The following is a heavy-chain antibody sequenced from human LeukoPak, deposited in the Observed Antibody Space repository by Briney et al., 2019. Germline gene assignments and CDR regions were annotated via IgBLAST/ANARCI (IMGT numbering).Heavy chain of an antibody. CDR1: GYTFTGYY. Sequence: ASVKVSCKASGYTFTGYYMHWVRQAPGQGLEWMGWINPNSGGTNYAQKFQGRVTMTRDTSISTAYMELSRLRSDDTAVYYCAGSRTFLRWFDPWGQGTLVTVSS. J-gene: IGHJ5*02. CDR2: INPNSGGT. D-gene: IGHD2-2*01. V-gene: IGHV1-2*02. CDR3: AGSRTFLRWFDP.